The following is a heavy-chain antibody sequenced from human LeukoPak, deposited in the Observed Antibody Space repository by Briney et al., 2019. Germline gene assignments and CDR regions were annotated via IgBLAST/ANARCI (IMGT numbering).Heavy chain of an antibody. D-gene: IGHD3-10*01. CDR2: IYHSGST. Sequence: PSQTLSLTCTVSGGSISSGSYYWSWIRQPAGKGLEWIGSIYHSGSTYYNPSLKSRVTISVDTSKNQFSLKLSSVTAADTAVYYCARVAGAHWYFDLWGRGTLVTVSS. CDR3: ARVAGAHWYFDL. J-gene: IGHJ2*01. CDR1: GGSISSGSYY. V-gene: IGHV4-61*02.